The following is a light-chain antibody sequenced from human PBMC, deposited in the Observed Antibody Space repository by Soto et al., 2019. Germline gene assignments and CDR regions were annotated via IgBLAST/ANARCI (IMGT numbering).Light chain of an antibody. CDR2: GNS. J-gene: IGLJ2*01. Sequence: QSVLTQPPSVSGAPGQRVTISCTGSSSNIGAGYDVHWYQQLPGTAPKVLIYGNSNRPSGVPDRFSGYKSGTSASLAITGLQAEDEAGYYCQSYDSSLSGVVFGGGTKLTVL. CDR3: QSYDSSLSGVV. CDR1: SSNIGAGYD. V-gene: IGLV1-40*01.